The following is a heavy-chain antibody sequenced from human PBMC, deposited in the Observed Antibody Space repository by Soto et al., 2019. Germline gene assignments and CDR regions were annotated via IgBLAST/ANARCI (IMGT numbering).Heavy chain of an antibody. CDR3: VSDHYCSGGSCHSDDQWFDP. J-gene: IGHJ5*02. Sequence: GGPQSLSSAVPGFTNYGMHWLRHAPGKGLECLALISYDGSDKYYADSVKGRCTISRDNSKNTLYLQMNSLRPEDTAVYYCVSDHYCSGGSCHSDDQWFDPWGQGTLVTVSS. V-gene: IGHV3-30*03. CDR1: GFTNYG. D-gene: IGHD2-15*01. CDR2: ISYDGSDK.